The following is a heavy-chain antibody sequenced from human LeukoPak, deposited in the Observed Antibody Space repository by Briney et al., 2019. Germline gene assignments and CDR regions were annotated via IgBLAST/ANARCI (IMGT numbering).Heavy chain of an antibody. CDR1: GGTFSSYA. Sequence: SVKVSCKASGGTFSSYAISWVRQAPGQGLEWMGGIIPIFGTANYAQKFQGRVTITADESTSTAYMELSSLRSEDTAVYYCATAIRQYYYDSSGYSQFDYWGQGTLVTVSS. V-gene: IGHV1-69*13. CDR3: ATAIRQYYYDSSGYSQFDY. CDR2: IIPIFGTA. J-gene: IGHJ4*02. D-gene: IGHD3-22*01.